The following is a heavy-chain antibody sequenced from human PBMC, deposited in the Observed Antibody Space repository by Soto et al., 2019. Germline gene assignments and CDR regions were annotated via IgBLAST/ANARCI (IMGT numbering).Heavy chain of an antibody. CDR2: IWYDGSNK. V-gene: IGHV3-33*01. J-gene: IGHJ5*02. D-gene: IGHD3-10*01. CDR3: ARGGQVITMVRGALEGWFDP. CDR1: GFTFSSYG. Sequence: GGSLRLSCAASGFTFSSYGMHWVRQAPGKGLEWVAVIWYDGSNKYYADSVKGRFTISRDNSKNTLYLQMNSLRPEDTAVYYCARGGQVITMVRGALEGWFDPWGQGTLVTVSS.